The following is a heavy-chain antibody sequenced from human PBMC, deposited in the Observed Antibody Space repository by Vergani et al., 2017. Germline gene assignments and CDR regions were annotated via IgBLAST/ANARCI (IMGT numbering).Heavy chain of an antibody. CDR3: AHSWNCGRRDWFDS. D-gene: IGHD1-26*01. V-gene: IGHV1-2*02. Sequence: QVQLMQSGPVMKKPGGSLKVSCQASESTFSDYNIHWVRQAPGQGLQWMGWISPKTGDTDYLQRVQDRVTMTRDAATKTVYLKMTRLTSDDTAIYYCAHSWNCGRRDWFDSWGPGTLVTVSS. J-gene: IGHJ5*01. CDR2: ISPKTGDT. CDR1: ESTFSDYN.